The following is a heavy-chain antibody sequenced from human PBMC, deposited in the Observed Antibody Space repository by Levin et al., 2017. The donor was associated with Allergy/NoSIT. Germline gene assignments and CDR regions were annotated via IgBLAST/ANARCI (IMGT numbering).Heavy chain of an antibody. Sequence: GGSLRLSCAASGFTFSRRWMHWVRQAPGKGLEWVSQINNDGSSTNYADSVKGRFTISRDNARNTLFLQISNLRAEDTAVYYCARGDCSTTSCLGYWGQGTLVTVSS. CDR2: INNDGSST. J-gene: IGHJ4*02. CDR1: GFTFSRRW. V-gene: IGHV3-74*01. CDR3: ARGDCSTTSCLGY. D-gene: IGHD2-2*01.